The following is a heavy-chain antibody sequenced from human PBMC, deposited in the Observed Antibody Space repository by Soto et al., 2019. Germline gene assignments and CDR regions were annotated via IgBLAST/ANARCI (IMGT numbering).Heavy chain of an antibody. CDR2: IYPGDSDT. Sequence: GESLKISCKGSGYSFTSYWIGWVRQMPGKGLEWMGIIYPGDSDTRYSPSFQGQVTISADKSISTAYLQWSSLKASDTAMYYCARLRIEAARRGPYYYYGMDVWGQGTTVTVSS. J-gene: IGHJ6*02. D-gene: IGHD6-13*01. CDR3: ARLRIEAARRGPYYYYGMDV. CDR1: GYSFTSYW. V-gene: IGHV5-51*01.